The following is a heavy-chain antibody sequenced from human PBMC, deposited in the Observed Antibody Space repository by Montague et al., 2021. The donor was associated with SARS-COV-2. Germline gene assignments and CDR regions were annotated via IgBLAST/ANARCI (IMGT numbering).Heavy chain of an antibody. Sequence: SETLSLTCSVSGGFISSDYWSWIRQSPGKGLEWIGYIYYRGTTNYNPSLKSRVTFSVDTSKNQFSLKLISVTAADTAVYFCAREDRWNWFDPWGQGVLVTVSS. J-gene: IGHJ5*02. CDR1: GGFISSDY. D-gene: IGHD5-24*01. CDR3: AREDRWNWFDP. V-gene: IGHV4-59*01. CDR2: IYYRGTT.